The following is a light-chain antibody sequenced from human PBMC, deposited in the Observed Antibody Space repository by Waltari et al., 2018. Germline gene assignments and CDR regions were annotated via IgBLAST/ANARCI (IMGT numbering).Light chain of an antibody. CDR3: QQRSSWPLT. J-gene: IGKJ4*01. CDR2: AAS. CDR1: QSVSRY. V-gene: IGKV3-11*01. Sequence: GRQSVSRYVAWYQQKPGQAPRLLIYAASNRATGIPARCSGSGSGTDFTLASSSLEPEDFAVYYCQQRSSWPLTFGGGTKVESK.